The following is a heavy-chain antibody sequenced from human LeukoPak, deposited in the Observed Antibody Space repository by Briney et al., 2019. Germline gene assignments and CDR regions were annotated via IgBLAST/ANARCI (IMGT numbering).Heavy chain of an antibody. CDR3: ARSTVTILPIEYFQH. V-gene: IGHV3-43*01. CDR1: GFTFDDYT. D-gene: IGHD4-17*01. J-gene: IGHJ1*01. Sequence: GGSLRLSCAASGFTFDDYTMHWVRQAPGKGLEWVSLISWDGGSTYYADSVKGRFTISRDNSKNTLYLQMNGLRAEDTAVYYCARSTVTILPIEYFQHWGQGTLVTVSS. CDR2: ISWDGGST.